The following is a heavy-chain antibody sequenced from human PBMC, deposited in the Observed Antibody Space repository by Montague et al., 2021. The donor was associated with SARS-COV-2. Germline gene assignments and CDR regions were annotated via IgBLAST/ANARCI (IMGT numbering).Heavy chain of an antibody. V-gene: IGHV4-34*01. CDR3: ARLGEGVVPAPILGVGPYYYYFYMDV. D-gene: IGHD2-2*02. Sequence: EILSLTCAVYGGSFSGYYWNWIRQPPGKGLEWIGEINHSGSAKYNPSLKRRVTISVDTSKNQFSLKLNSVTAADTAVYYCARLGEGVVPAPILGVGPYYYYFYMDVWGKGATVTVSS. J-gene: IGHJ6*03. CDR2: INHSGSA. CDR1: GGSFSGYY.